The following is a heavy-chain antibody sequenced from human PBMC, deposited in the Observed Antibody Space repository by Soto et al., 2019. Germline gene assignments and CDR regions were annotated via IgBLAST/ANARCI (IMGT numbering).Heavy chain of an antibody. CDR3: ARGRRWWLQNYYYYGMDV. V-gene: IGHV4-34*01. CDR1: GGSFSGYY. Sequence: PSETLSLTCAVYGGSFSGYYWSWIRQPPGKGLEWIGEINHSGSTNYNPSPKSRVTISVDTSKNQFSLKLSSVTAADTAVYYCARGRRWWLQNYYYYGMDVWGQGTTVTVSS. J-gene: IGHJ6*02. D-gene: IGHD5-12*01. CDR2: INHSGST.